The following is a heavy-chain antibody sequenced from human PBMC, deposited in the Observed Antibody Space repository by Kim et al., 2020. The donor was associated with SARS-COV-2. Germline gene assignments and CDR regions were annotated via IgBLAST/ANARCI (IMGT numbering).Heavy chain of an antibody. J-gene: IGHJ4*02. CDR1: EFSVSTKT. CDR2: IYRNGTT. Sequence: GGSLRLSCAASEFSVSTKTMTWVRQTPGKGLEWVSIIYRNGTTYYADSVKGRFTTSRDTSKNTLYLQMDNLRADDTAVYYCAGDNYNNYWYNYWGQGTLVTVSA. D-gene: IGHD1-20*01. CDR3: AGDNYNNYWYNY. V-gene: IGHV3-53*01.